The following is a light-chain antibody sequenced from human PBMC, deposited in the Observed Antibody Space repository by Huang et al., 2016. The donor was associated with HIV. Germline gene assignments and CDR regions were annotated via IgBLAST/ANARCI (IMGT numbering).Light chain of an antibody. Sequence: DIQMTQSPSSLSASVGDRVTITCRASQNISSHLNWYHQGPGIAPRLLIYSASRLQVGVPSRFSGSGSGTDFTLTINGLQPDDFGTYYCQQSFNNPGFGGGTKVEIK. J-gene: IGKJ4*01. CDR1: QNISSH. CDR3: QQSFNNPG. V-gene: IGKV1-39*01. CDR2: SAS.